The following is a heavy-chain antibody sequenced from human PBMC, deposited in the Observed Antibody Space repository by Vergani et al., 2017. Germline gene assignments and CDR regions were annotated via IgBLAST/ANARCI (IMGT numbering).Heavy chain of an antibody. CDR2: ISGSGGST. CDR3: AKRGGSGSYYRPSSDY. V-gene: IGHV3-23*01. J-gene: IGHJ4*02. D-gene: IGHD3-10*01. CDR1: GLTFRSYA. Sequence: EVKLLESGGGLVQPGGSLRLSCAASGLTFRSYAMSWVRQAPGKGLEWVSAISGSGGSTYYADSVKGRFTISRDNSKNTLYLQMNSLRAEDTAVYYCAKRGGSGSYYRPSSDYWGQGTLVTVSS.